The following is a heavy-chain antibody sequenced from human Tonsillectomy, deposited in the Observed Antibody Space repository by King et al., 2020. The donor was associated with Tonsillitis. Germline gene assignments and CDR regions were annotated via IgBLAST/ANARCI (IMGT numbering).Heavy chain of an antibody. D-gene: IGHD3-10*01. CDR1: GFTFNTYA. J-gene: IGHJ5*02. CDR3: AKDPDCYDSGSPPNWFDP. V-gene: IGHV3-23*04. Sequence: VQLVESGGGLVQPGGSLRLSCAASGFTFNTYAMSWVRQAPGKGLEWVSGISGSGGRTYYADSLKGRFTISRDNSKNMLYLQMNSLRAEDTAVYYCAKDPDCYDSGSPPNWFDPWGQGTLVTVSS. CDR2: ISGSGGRT.